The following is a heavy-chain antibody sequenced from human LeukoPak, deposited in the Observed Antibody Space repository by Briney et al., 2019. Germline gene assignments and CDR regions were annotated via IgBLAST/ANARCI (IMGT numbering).Heavy chain of an antibody. J-gene: IGHJ4*02. D-gene: IGHD3-22*01. Sequence: SQTLSLTCTVSGGSISSGGYYWSWIRQHPGKGLGWIGYIYYSGSTYYNPSLKSRVTISVDTSKNQFSLKLSSVTAADTAVYYCARADGDYYDSSGPYYFDYWGQGTLVTVSS. CDR2: IYYSGST. CDR1: GGSISSGGYY. CDR3: ARADGDYYDSSGPYYFDY. V-gene: IGHV4-31*03.